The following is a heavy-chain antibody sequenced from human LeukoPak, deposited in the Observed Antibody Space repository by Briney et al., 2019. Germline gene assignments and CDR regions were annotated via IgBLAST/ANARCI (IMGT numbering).Heavy chain of an antibody. CDR2: IDYSGNT. D-gene: IGHD5-12*01. Sequence: SETLSLTCTVSGGSISSSGYCWGWIRQPPGKGLEWIGSIDYSGNTNYNPSLKSRVTISVDMSKNQFSLKLSSVTAADTAVYYCASTGGIVATRYFDYWGQGTLVTVSS. CDR1: GGSISSSGYC. J-gene: IGHJ4*02. V-gene: IGHV4-39*01. CDR3: ASTGGIVATRYFDY.